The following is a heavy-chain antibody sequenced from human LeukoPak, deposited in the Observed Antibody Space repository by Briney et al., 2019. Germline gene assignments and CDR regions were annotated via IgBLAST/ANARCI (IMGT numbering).Heavy chain of an antibody. J-gene: IGHJ4*02. D-gene: IGHD3-10*01. V-gene: IGHV1-18*01. CDR3: ARDVLLWFGEYIDRYDY. CDR1: GYTFTSYG. Sequence: ASVKVSCKASGYTFTSYGISRVRQAPGQGLEWMGWISAYNGNTNYAQKLQGRVTMTTDTSTSTAYMELRSLRSDDTAVYYCARDVLLWFGEYIDRYDYWGQGTLVTVSS. CDR2: ISAYNGNT.